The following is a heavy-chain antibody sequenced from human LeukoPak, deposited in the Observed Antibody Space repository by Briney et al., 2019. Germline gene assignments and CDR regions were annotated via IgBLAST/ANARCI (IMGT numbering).Heavy chain of an antibody. D-gene: IGHD6-13*01. V-gene: IGHV1-69*05. CDR3: ASSIAAAGTLAYNWFDP. J-gene: IGHJ5*02. Sequence: SVKVSCKASGGTFSSYAISWVRQAPGQGLEWMGGIIPIFGTANYAQKFQGGVTITTDESTSTAYMELSSLRSEDTAVYYCASSIAAAGTLAYNWFDPWGQGTLVTVSS. CDR1: GGTFSSYA. CDR2: IIPIFGTA.